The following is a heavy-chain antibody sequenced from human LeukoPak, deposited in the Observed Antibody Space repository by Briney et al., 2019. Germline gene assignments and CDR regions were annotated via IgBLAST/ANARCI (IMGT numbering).Heavy chain of an antibody. CDR1: GYTFTGYY. V-gene: IGHV1-2*02. Sequence: AAVNVSCKPSGYTFTGYYMHWVRQAPGQRLEGIGWINPNSVGTNYAQKFQGRVTMTRDMSISTAYMELSRVRSDDTAVYYCARDQGWFDPWGQGTLVTVSS. CDR3: ARDQGWFDP. J-gene: IGHJ5*02. CDR2: INPNSVGT.